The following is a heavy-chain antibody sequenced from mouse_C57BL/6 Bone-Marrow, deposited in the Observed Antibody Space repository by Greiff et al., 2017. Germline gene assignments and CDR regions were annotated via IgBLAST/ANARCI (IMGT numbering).Heavy chain of an antibody. CDR2: IRLKSDNYAT. V-gene: IGHV6-3*01. CDR3: TGGRRLRRGAWFAY. J-gene: IGHJ3*01. D-gene: IGHD2-4*01. CDR1: GFTFSNYW. Sequence: EVKLMESGGGLVQPGGSMKLSCVASGFTFSNYWMNWVRQSPEKGLEWVAQIRLKSDNYATHYAESVKGRFTISRDDSKSSVYLQMNNLRAEDTGIYYCTGGRRLRRGAWFAYWGQGTLVTVSA.